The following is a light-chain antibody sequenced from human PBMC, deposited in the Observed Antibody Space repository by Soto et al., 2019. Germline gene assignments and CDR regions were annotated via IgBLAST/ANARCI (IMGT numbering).Light chain of an antibody. Sequence: QSALTQPRSVSGSPGQSVTISCTGTSSDVGSYNYVSWYQQHPGKAPKLMIYDVSKRPSGVPDRFSGSKSGNTASLTISGLQAEDEADYYCCSYAGSYGVFGGGTQLTVL. CDR2: DVS. J-gene: IGLJ2*01. CDR1: SSDVGSYNY. CDR3: CSYAGSYGV. V-gene: IGLV2-11*01.